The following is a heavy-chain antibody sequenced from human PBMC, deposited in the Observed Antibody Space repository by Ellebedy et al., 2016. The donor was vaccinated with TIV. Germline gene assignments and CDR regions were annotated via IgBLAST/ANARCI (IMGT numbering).Heavy chain of an antibody. V-gene: IGHV4-59*08. J-gene: IGHJ4*02. Sequence: GSLRLXXTVSGGSISSYSWSWIRQPPGKGLEWIGYINYSGGTNYNPSLKSRVTMSVDTSKNHFSLKLSSVTAADTAVYYCARGYGGGYSSSDYWGQGTLVTVSS. CDR2: INYSGGT. CDR3: ARGYGGGYSSSDY. CDR1: GGSISSYS. D-gene: IGHD6-13*01.